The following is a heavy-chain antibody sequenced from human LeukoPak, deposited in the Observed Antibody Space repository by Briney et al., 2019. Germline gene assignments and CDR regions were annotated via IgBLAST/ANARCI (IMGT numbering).Heavy chain of an antibody. D-gene: IGHD2-15*01. CDR1: GFTFSSYG. Sequence: PGRSLRLSCAASGFTFSSYGMHWVRQAPGKGLEWVAVIWYDGSNKYYADSVKGRFTIPRDNSKNTLYLQMNSLRAEDTAVYYCARDCSGGSCYDGFDYWGQGTLVTVSS. CDR3: ARDCSGGSCYDGFDY. V-gene: IGHV3-33*01. CDR2: IWYDGSNK. J-gene: IGHJ4*02.